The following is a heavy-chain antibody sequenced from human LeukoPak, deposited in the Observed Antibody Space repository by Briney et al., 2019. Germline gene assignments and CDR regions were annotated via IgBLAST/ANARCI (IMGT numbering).Heavy chain of an antibody. V-gene: IGHV3-23*01. D-gene: IGHD4-17*01. J-gene: IGHJ4*02. CDR1: GFTFSSYA. CDR2: ISGSGGSS. Sequence: PGGSLRLSCAASGFTFSSYAMTWVRQAPGKGLEWVSAISGSGGSSNYADSVKGRFAISRDNSKNTLYLQMNSLRVEDTAVYYCARDQTAGDSDYWGQGTLVTVSS. CDR3: ARDQTAGDSDY.